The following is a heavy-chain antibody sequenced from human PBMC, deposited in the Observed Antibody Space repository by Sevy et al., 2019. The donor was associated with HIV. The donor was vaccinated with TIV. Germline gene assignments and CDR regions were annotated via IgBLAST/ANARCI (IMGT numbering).Heavy chain of an antibody. Sequence: GGSLRLSCAASGFTFNKAWMTWVRQAPGKGLEWVGRMKSKSDGGTTDYAAPVKGRFTISRDDSKNTLYLQMNSLKTEDTAMYYCATKGDFWSGYQYFNYWGQGTLVTVSS. CDR3: ATKGDFWSGYQYFNY. CDR1: GFTFNKAW. J-gene: IGHJ4*02. V-gene: IGHV3-15*01. CDR2: MKSKSDGGTT. D-gene: IGHD3-3*01.